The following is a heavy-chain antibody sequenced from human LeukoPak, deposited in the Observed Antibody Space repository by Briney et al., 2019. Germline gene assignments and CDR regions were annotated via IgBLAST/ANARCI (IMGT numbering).Heavy chain of an antibody. Sequence: GGSLRLSCAASGFTFSRYGMHWVRQAPGKGLEWVAFIRYDGSNKYYADSVKGRFTISRDNSKNTLYLQMNSLRAEDTAVYYCAKDSRDDILTGYPHDAFEIWGQGTMVTVSS. J-gene: IGHJ3*02. CDR2: IRYDGSNK. V-gene: IGHV3-30*02. CDR3: AKDSRDDILTGYPHDAFEI. CDR1: GFTFSRYG. D-gene: IGHD3-9*01.